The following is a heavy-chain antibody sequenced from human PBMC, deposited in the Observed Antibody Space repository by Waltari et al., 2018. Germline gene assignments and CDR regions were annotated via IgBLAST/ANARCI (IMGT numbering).Heavy chain of an antibody. J-gene: IGHJ4*02. CDR2: IYYSGST. V-gene: IGHV4-59*12. Sequence: QVQLQESGPGLVKPSETLSLTCTVSGGSISSYYWSWIRQPPGKGLEWIGYIYYSGSTNYNPSLKSRVTISVDTSKNQFSLKLSSVTAADTAVYYCARAVVIATTRGYFDYWGQGTLVTVSS. CDR3: ARAVVIATTRGYFDY. CDR1: GGSISSYY. D-gene: IGHD2-21*01.